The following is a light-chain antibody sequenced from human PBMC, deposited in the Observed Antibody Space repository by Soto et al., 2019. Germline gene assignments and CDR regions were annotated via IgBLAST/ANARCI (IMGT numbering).Light chain of an antibody. J-gene: IGKJ1*01. Sequence: EIVLTQSPGTLSLSPGERATLSCRASQSVSSSYLAWYQQKPGQAPRLLIYGASSRATGLPGRFSGSGSGTDFTLTISRLEAEDFAVYYCQQYGSSPRTFGEGTKVEIK. CDR3: QQYGSSPRT. V-gene: IGKV3-20*01. CDR2: GAS. CDR1: QSVSSSY.